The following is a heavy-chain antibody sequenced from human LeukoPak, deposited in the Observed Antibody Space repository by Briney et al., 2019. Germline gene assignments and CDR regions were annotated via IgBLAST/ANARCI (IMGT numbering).Heavy chain of an antibody. D-gene: IGHD2-2*01. J-gene: IGHJ6*03. CDR1: GGSFSGYY. V-gene: IGHV4-34*01. Sequence: SETLSLTCAVYGGSFSGYYWRWIRRPPGKGLEWIGEMNHSGSTNYNRSLKSRVTISVDTSKNQFSLKLSSVTAADTAVYYCARGRRYCSSTSCRNYYYYYYMDVWGKGTTVTVSS. CDR2: MNHSGST. CDR3: ARGRRYCSSTSCRNYYYYYYMDV.